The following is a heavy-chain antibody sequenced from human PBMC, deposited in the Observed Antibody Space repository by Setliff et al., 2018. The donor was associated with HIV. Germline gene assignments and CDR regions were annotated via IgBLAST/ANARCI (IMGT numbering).Heavy chain of an antibody. CDR2: IYSSGST. J-gene: IGHJ3*02. CDR1: GGSISGYY. V-gene: IGHV4-4*09. Sequence: SETLSLTCSVSGGSISGYYWTWIRQPPGKGLEWIGYIYSSGSTNYNPSPKSRVTISVDTSKNQFSLKLSSVTAADTAVYYCAREHFWSGYYSYDAFDIWGQGTMVTVSS. CDR3: AREHFWSGYYSYDAFDI. D-gene: IGHD3-3*02.